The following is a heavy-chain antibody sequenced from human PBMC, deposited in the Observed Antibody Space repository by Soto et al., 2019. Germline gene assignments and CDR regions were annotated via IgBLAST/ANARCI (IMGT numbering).Heavy chain of an antibody. CDR1: GASISAYY. V-gene: IGHV4-59*08. CDR2: IFYNGRT. CDR3: GRHYGSGTYPIDY. Sequence: QVQLQESGPGLVNPSETLSLTCTVSGASISAYYWTWIRQPPGMGLEYIGFIFYNGRTNYNPSLKGRVTMSVATSTNQFSLTLTSVTAADTAVYYCGRHYGSGTYPIDYWGQGTQVTVSS. D-gene: IGHD3-10*01. J-gene: IGHJ4*02.